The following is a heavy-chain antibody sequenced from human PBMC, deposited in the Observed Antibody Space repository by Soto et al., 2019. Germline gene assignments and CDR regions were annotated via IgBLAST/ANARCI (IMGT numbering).Heavy chain of an antibody. CDR3: ARVGIHSSGWYYFDY. D-gene: IGHD6-19*01. J-gene: IGHJ4*02. CDR2: ISSSSSYT. CDR1: GFTFSDYY. Sequence: GGSLRLSCAASGFTFSDYYMSWIRQAPGKGLEWVSYISSSSSYTNYADSVKGRFTISRDNAKNSLYLQMNSLRAEDTAVYYCARVGIHSSGWYYFDYWGQGTLVTVSS. V-gene: IGHV3-11*06.